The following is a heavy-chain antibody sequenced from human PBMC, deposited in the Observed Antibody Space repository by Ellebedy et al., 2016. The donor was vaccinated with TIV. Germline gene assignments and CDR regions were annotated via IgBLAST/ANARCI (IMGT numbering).Heavy chain of an antibody. D-gene: IGHD6-25*01. J-gene: IGHJ6*02. V-gene: IGHV4-59*01. CDR1: GDSITNYY. CDR3: ARDRPRGGLQGNGIDV. CDR2: IYYTGRT. Sequence: MPSETLSLTCTVSGDSITNYYWSWIRQPPGKGLEWIGYIYYTGRTDYNPSLTSRVTMSVDTARKHFSLKLSSVTAADTAVYYCARDRPRGGLQGNGIDVWGQGTTVTVSS.